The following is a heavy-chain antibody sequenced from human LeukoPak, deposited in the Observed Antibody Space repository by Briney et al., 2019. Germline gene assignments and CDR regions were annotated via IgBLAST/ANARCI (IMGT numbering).Heavy chain of an antibody. J-gene: IGHJ4*02. Sequence: ASVKVSCKASGYTFTGYYMHWVRQAPGQGLEWMGWINPNSGGTNYAQKFQGRVTMTRDTSISTAYMELSRLRPDDTAVYYCARFPLGQWLGFDYWGQGTLVTVSS. D-gene: IGHD6-19*01. V-gene: IGHV1-2*02. CDR2: INPNSGGT. CDR3: ARFPLGQWLGFDY. CDR1: GYTFTGYY.